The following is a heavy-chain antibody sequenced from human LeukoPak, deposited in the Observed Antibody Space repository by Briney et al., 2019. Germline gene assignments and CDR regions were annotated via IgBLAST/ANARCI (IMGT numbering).Heavy chain of an antibody. CDR1: GGSINSYS. J-gene: IGHJ4*02. CDR2: VYYTGIT. Sequence: SETLSLTCTVSGGSINSYSWTWIRQPPGKGLEWIGCVYYTGITEYNPSLNSRLTISADTSNNQFSLRLRSVTAADTAVYYCARGGSIKEWELLRQFDYWGQGTLVTVSS. V-gene: IGHV4-59*13. CDR3: ARGGSIKEWELLRQFDY. D-gene: IGHD1-26*01.